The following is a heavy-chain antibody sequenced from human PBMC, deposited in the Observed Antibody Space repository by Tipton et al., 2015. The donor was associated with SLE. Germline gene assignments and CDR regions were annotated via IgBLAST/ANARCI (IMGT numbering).Heavy chain of an antibody. D-gene: IGHD3-22*01. CDR3: AKDLSYYDSRGFGIYYYFYGMDV. Sequence: SLRLSCVAASGFMFSSYAMRWVRQAPGKGLEWVSVIYSRGSTYYADSVKGRFTISRDNSKNMLYLQMNSLRADDTAVYYCAKDLSYYDSRGFGIYYYFYGMDVWGQGTTVTVPS. CDR1: GFMFSSYA. CDR2: IYSRGST. V-gene: IGHV3-23*03. J-gene: IGHJ6*02.